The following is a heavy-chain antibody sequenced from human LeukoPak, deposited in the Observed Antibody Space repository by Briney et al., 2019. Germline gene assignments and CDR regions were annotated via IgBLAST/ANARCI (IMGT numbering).Heavy chain of an antibody. CDR2: ILYDGSNK. V-gene: IGHV3-33*01. CDR1: GFTFSSYD. J-gene: IGHJ4*02. CDR3: ARAAWIQLWQTDY. D-gene: IGHD5-18*01. Sequence: GGSLRLSCAASGFTFSSYDMHWVRQAPGKGLEWVAVILYDGSNKYYTDSVKGRFTISRDNSKNTLYLQMNSLRAEDTAVYYCARAAWIQLWQTDYWGQGTLVTVSS.